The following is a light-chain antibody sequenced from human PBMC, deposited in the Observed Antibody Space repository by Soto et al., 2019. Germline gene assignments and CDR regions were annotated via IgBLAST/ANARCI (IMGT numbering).Light chain of an antibody. V-gene: IGLV4-60*02. Sequence: QLVLTQSSSASASLGSSVKLTCTLSSGHSSYIIAWHQQQPGKAPRYLMKLEGSGSYNKGSGVPDRFSGSSSGADRYLTISHLQFEDEADYYCETWDSNTHVFGGGTKRTVL. CDR2: LEGSGSY. CDR1: SGHSSYI. CDR3: ETWDSNTHV. J-gene: IGLJ3*02.